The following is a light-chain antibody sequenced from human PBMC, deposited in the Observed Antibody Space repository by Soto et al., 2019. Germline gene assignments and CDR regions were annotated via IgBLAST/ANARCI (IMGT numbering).Light chain of an antibody. V-gene: IGLV2-8*01. Sequence: QSALPQPPSASGSPGQSVTISCTGTSSDVGGYNYVSWYQQHPGKAPKLMIYEVSKRPSGVPDRFSGSKSGNTASLTVSGLQADDEADYYCSSYGGSNTFGVFGTGTKLTVL. CDR1: SSDVGGYNY. CDR2: EVS. J-gene: IGLJ1*01. CDR3: SSYGGSNTFGV.